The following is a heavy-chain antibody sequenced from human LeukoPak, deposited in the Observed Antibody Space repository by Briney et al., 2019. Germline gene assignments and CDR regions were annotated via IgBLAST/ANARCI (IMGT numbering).Heavy chain of an antibody. CDR3: ARRRDLYSGSYYPFDY. V-gene: IGHV5-51*01. J-gene: IGHJ4*02. D-gene: IGHD1-26*01. CDR2: IYPGDSDA. Sequence: GESLKISCKGPGYSFTNYWIAWVRQMPGKGLEWMGSIYPGDSDARYSPSFQGQVTISADKSISTAYLQWSSLKASDTAMYYCARRRDLYSGSYYPFDYWGQGTLVTVSS. CDR1: GYSFTNYW.